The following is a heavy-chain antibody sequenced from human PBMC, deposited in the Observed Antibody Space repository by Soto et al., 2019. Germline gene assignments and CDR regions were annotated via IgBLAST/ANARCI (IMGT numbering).Heavy chain of an antibody. V-gene: IGHV3-23*01. Sequence: PGGSLRLSCAASGFTFSSYAMSWVRQAPGKGLEWVSAISGSGGSTYYADSVKGRLTISRDNSKNTLYLQMNSLRAEDTAVYYCAKDPQARAAMVTAFDYWGQGTLVTVSS. CDR1: GFTFSSYA. CDR3: AKDPQARAAMVTAFDY. CDR2: ISGSGGST. J-gene: IGHJ4*02. D-gene: IGHD5-18*01.